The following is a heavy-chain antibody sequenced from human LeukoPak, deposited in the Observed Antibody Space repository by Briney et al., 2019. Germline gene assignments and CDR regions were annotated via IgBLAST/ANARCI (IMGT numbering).Heavy chain of an antibody. J-gene: IGHJ4*02. D-gene: IGHD2/OR15-2a*01. CDR1: GITFSSYT. CDR2: ISTSSNYI. Sequence: PGGSLRLSCAASGITFSSYTMNWVRQTPGKGLEWVSSISTSSNYIHYADSVEGRFTISRDNAKKSLYLDMSSLRAEDTAVYYCATGPLNTLFEFWGQGTLVTVSS. CDR3: ATGPLNTLFEF. V-gene: IGHV3-21*01.